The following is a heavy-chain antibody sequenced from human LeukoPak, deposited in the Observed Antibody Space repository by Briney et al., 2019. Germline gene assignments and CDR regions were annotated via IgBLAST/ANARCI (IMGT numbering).Heavy chain of an antibody. D-gene: IGHD6-19*01. V-gene: IGHV1-46*01. J-gene: IGHJ3*02. CDR1: GYTFTSYY. CDR2: INPSGGST. CDR3: AKAVAGNDAFDI. Sequence: ASVKVSCKASGYTFTSYYMHWVRQAPGQGLEWMGIINPSGGSTSYAQKFQGRVTMTRDTSTSTVYMELSSLRSEDTAVYYCAKAVAGNDAFDIWGQGTMVTVSS.